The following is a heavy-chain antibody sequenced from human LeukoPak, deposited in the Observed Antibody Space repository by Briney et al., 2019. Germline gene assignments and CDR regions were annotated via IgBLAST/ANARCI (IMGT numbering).Heavy chain of an antibody. Sequence: GGSLRLSCAASGFTFSSYSMTWVRQAPGKGLEWISSISSISTYKFYADSVKGRFTISRDNAKNSLYLQMNSLRAEDTAVYYCARPPDNYYYYYMDVWGKGTTVTVSS. CDR1: GFTFSSYS. CDR3: ARPPDNYYYYYMDV. CDR2: ISSISTYK. J-gene: IGHJ6*03. V-gene: IGHV3-21*01.